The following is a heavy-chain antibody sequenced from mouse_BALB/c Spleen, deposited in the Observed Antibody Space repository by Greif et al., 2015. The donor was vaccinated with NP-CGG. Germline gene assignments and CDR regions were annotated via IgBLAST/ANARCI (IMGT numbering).Heavy chain of an antibody. J-gene: IGHJ4*01. CDR2: IDPSDSET. D-gene: IGHD2-14*01. CDR3: ASYRYDYYAMDY. Sequence: VKLMESGAELVKPGAPVKLSCKASGYTFTSYWMNWVKQRPGRGLEWIGRIDPSDSETHYNQKFKDKATLTVDKSSSTAYIQLSSLTSEDSAVYYCASYRYDYYAMDYWGQGTSVTVSS. V-gene: IGHV1-69*02. CDR1: GYTFTSYW.